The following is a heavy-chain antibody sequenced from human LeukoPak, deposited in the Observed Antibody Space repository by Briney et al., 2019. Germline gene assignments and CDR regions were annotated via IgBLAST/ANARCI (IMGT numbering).Heavy chain of an antibody. J-gene: IGHJ6*03. CDR2: ISSSSSCI. V-gene: IGHV3-21*01. CDR1: GFTFSSYS. Sequence: GGSLRLSCAASGFTFSSYSMNWVRQAPGKGLEWVSSISSSSSCIYYADSVKGRFTISRDNAKNSLYLQMNSLRAEDTAVYYCARDDIVVVTATDTYYYYYYMDVWGKGTTVTVSS. D-gene: IGHD2-21*02. CDR3: ARDDIVVVTATDTYYYYYYMDV.